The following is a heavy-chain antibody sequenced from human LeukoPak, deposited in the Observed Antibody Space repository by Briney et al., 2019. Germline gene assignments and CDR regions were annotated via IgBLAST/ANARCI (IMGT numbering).Heavy chain of an antibody. CDR2: FDPEDGET. D-gene: IGHD3-9*01. Sequence: GASVKVSCKVSGYTLTELSMHWVRQAPGKGLEWMGGFDPEDGETIYAQKFQGRVTMTEDTSTDTAYMELSSLRSEDTAVYYCAAVLRYFDWLFSWGQGTLVTVPS. J-gene: IGHJ4*02. CDR3: AAVLRYFDWLFS. V-gene: IGHV1-24*01. CDR1: GYTLTELS.